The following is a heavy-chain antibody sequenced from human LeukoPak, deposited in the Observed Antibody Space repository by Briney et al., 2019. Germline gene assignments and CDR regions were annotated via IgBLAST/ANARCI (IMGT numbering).Heavy chain of an antibody. CDR2: ISAYNGNT. Sequence: ASVKVSCKASGYTFTNSGISWVRQAPGQGLEWMGWISAYNGNTNYAQKLQGRVTMTTDTSTSTAYMERRSLRSDDTAMYYCARDYGSGSSYWGQGTLVTVSS. J-gene: IGHJ4*02. CDR3: ARDYGSGSSY. CDR1: GYTFTNSG. D-gene: IGHD3-10*01. V-gene: IGHV1-18*01.